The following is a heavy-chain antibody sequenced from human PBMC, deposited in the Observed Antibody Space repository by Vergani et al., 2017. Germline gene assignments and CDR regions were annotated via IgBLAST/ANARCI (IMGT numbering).Heavy chain of an antibody. Sequence: QVQLQESGPGLVKPSETLSLTCTVSGGSISSYYWSWIRQPPGKGLEWIGYIYYSGSTNYNPSLKSRVTISVDTSKNQLSLKLSSVTAADTAVYYCARAAYSSSWYYYYYYMDVWGKGTTVTVSS. CDR2: IYYSGST. V-gene: IGHV4-59*01. J-gene: IGHJ6*03. D-gene: IGHD6-13*01. CDR3: ARAAYSSSWYYYYYYMDV. CDR1: GGSISSYY.